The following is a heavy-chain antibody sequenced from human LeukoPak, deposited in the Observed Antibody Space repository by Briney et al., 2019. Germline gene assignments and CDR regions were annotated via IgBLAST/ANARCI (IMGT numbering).Heavy chain of an antibody. CDR2: ISGSGGST. Sequence: GGSLRLSCAASGFTFSSYAMSCVRQAPGKGLEWVSAISGSGGSTYYADPVKGRFTISRDNSKNTLYLQMNSLRAEDTAVYYCAKGGGYYLLTSYYMDVWGKGTTVTVSS. J-gene: IGHJ6*03. D-gene: IGHD3-10*01. CDR1: GFTFSSYA. V-gene: IGHV3-23*01. CDR3: AKGGGYYLLTSYYMDV.